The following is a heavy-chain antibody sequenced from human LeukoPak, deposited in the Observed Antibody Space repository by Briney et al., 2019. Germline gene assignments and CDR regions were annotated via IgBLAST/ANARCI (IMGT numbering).Heavy chain of an antibody. CDR3: ARRRTVTSGWFDP. D-gene: IGHD4-11*01. CDR1: GGSFSGYY. CDR2: INHSGST. J-gene: IGHJ5*02. V-gene: IGHV4-34*01. Sequence: SETLSLTCAVYGGSFSGYYWSWIRQPPGKGLEWIGEINHSGSTNYNPSLKSRVTISVDTSKNQFSLKLSSVTAADTAVYYCARRRTVTSGWFDPWGQGTLVTVSS.